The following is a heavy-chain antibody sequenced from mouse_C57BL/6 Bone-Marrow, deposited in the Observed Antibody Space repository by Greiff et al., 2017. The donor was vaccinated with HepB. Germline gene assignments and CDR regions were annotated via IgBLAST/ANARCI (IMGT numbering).Heavy chain of an antibody. CDR1: GFTFSDYY. Sequence: EVKLMESGGGLVQPGGSLKLSCAASGFTFSDYYMYWVRQTPEKRLEWVAYISNGGGSTYYPDTVKGRFTISRDNAKNTLYLQMSRLKSEDTAMYYCARPGSSYPWFAYWGQGTLVTVSA. CDR2: ISNGGGST. CDR3: ARPGSSYPWFAY. J-gene: IGHJ3*01. D-gene: IGHD1-1*01. V-gene: IGHV5-12*01.